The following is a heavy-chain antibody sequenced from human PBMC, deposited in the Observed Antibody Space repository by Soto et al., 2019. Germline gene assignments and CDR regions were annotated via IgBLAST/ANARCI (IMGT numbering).Heavy chain of an antibody. CDR2: ISYDGSNK. J-gene: IGHJ3*02. D-gene: IGHD6-19*01. Sequence: PGGSLRLSCAASGFTFSSYGMHWVRQAPGKGLEWVAVISYDGSNKYYADSVKGRFTISRDNSKNTLYLQMNSLRAEDTAVYYCAKDDSSGSNGAFDIWGQGTMVTVSS. CDR3: AKDDSSGSNGAFDI. V-gene: IGHV3-30*18. CDR1: GFTFSSYG.